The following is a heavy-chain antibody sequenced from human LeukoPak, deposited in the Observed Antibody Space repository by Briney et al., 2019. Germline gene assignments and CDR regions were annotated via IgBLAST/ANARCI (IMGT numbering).Heavy chain of an antibody. D-gene: IGHD5-12*01. V-gene: IGHV3-30-3*01. CDR1: GFSFSSYT. CDR2: ISYDGSNK. J-gene: IGHJ4*02. CDR3: ARGVATITLDY. Sequence: GGSLRLSCAASGFSFSSYTMNWVRQAPGKGLEWVAVISYDGSNKYYADSVKGRFTISRDNSKNTLYLQMNSLRAEDTAVYYCARGVATITLDYWGQGTLVTVSS.